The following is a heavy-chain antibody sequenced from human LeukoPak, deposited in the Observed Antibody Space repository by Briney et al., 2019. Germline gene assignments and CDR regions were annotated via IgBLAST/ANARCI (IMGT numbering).Heavy chain of an antibody. D-gene: IGHD3-3*01. Sequence: GGSLRLSCAASGFTFSSYWMSWVRQAPGKGLEWVANIKQDGSEKYYVDSVKGRFTISRDNAKNSLYLQMNSLRAEDTAVYYCARALITIFGVVIWAFDIWGQGTMVTVSS. V-gene: IGHV3-7*01. CDR1: GFTFSSYW. J-gene: IGHJ3*02. CDR2: IKQDGSEK. CDR3: ARALITIFGVVIWAFDI.